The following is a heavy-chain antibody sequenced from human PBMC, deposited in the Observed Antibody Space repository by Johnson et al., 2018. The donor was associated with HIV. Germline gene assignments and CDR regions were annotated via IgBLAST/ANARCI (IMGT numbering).Heavy chain of an antibody. Sequence: QVQLVESGGGVVQPGRSLRLSCAASGFTFSSYAMHWVRQAPGKGLEWVAVISYDGSNKYYADSVKGRFTISRDNSKNTLYLQMNSLRVEDTAVYYCAKGDDYYDSSGYYRQGAFDIWGQGTMVTVSS. D-gene: IGHD3-22*01. J-gene: IGHJ3*02. CDR1: GFTFSSYA. V-gene: IGHV3-30-3*01. CDR2: ISYDGSNK. CDR3: AKGDDYYDSSGYYRQGAFDI.